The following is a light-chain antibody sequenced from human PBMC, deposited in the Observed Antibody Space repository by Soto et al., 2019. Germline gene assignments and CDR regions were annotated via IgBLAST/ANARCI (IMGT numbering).Light chain of an antibody. J-gene: IGKJ2*01. V-gene: IGKV4-1*01. CDR3: HQYYSLPYT. CDR2: WTS. CDR1: QSVLYSSNNKNY. Sequence: DIVMTQSPDSLAVSLGERATINCRSSQSVLYSSNNKNYLAWYQQKPGHPPKLLIYWTSTRESGVPDRFSGSGSGPDFTLTISSLQAEDVAVYYCHQYYSLPYTFGQGTKLEIK.